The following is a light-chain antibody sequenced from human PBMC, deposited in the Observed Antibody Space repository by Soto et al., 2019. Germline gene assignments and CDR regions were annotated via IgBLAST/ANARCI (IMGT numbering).Light chain of an antibody. CDR1: SSDVGSHNL. CDR3: LSYGGSRAV. V-gene: IGLV2-23*02. Sequence: QSVLTQPASVSGSPGQSITISCTGTSSDVGSHNLVSWYQQHPGQAPKLMIYEVSKRPLGVSARFSASKSGNTASLTISGLQAEDEADYYCLSYGGSRAVFGGGTPLTVL. J-gene: IGLJ7*01. CDR2: EVS.